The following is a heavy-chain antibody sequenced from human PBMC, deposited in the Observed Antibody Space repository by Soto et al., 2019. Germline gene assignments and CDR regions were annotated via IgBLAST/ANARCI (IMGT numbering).Heavy chain of an antibody. CDR3: AGYNWNYSYYGMDV. V-gene: IGHV4-31*03. CDR1: GGSISSGGYY. J-gene: IGHJ6*02. CDR2: IYYSGST. D-gene: IGHD1-20*01. Sequence: QVQLQESGPGLVKPSQTLSLTCTVSGGSISSGGYYWSWIRQHPGKGLEWIGYIYYSGSTYYNPSLKRRVTISVDTSKNQFSLKLSSVTAADTAVYYCAGYNWNYSYYGMDVWGQGTTVTVSS.